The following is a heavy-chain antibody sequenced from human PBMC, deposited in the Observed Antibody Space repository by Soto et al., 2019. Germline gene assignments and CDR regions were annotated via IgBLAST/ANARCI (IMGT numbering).Heavy chain of an antibody. CDR2: INAGSGNT. Sequence: QAQLVQSGDEMKKPGASVKFSCKATGYTFSAYTRNWVRQAPGQSLAWMGWINAGSGNTKYSQNFQGRVSITRDTSASTVYMELTGLTSEDTAVYYCARDTETLGPRANDALDIWGQGTMVTVSS. J-gene: IGHJ3*02. CDR3: ARDTETLGPRANDALDI. D-gene: IGHD3-3*02. CDR1: GYTFSAYT. V-gene: IGHV1-3*01.